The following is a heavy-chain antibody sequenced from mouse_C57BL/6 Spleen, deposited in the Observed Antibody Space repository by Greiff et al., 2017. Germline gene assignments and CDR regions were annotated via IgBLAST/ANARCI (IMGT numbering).Heavy chain of an antibody. J-gene: IGHJ1*03. CDR1: GFTFSDYG. V-gene: IGHV5-17*01. CDR3: ARELLRQGWYFDV. Sequence: EVHLVESGGGLVKPGGSLKLSCAASGFTFSDYGMHWVRQAPEKGLEWVAYISSGSSTIYYADTVKGRFTISRDNAKNTLFLQMTSLRSEDTAMYYCARELLRQGWYFDVWGTGTTVTVSS. CDR2: ISSGSSTI. D-gene: IGHD1-2*01.